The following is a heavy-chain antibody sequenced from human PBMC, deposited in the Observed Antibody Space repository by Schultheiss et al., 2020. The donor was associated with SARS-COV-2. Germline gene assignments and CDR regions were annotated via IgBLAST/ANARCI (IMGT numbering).Heavy chain of an antibody. D-gene: IGHD6-19*01. CDR2: IYYSGST. J-gene: IGHJ5*02. CDR3: ARSASGWHESWFDP. CDR1: GGSISSYY. V-gene: IGHV4-59*01. Sequence: SQTLSLTCTVSGGSISSYYWSWIRQPPGKGLEWIGYIYYSGSTNYNPSLKSRVTISVDTSKNQFSLKLSSVTAADTAVYYCARSASGWHESWFDPWGQGTLVTVSS.